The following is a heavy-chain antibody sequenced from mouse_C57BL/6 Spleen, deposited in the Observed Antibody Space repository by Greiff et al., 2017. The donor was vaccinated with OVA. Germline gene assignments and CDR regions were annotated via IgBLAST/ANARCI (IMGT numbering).Heavy chain of an antibody. Sequence: EVKLVESGGGLVKPGGSLKLSCAASGFTFSSYAMSWVRQTPEKRLEWVATISDGGSYTYYPDNVKGRFTISRDNAKNNLYLQMSHLKSEDTAMYYCARSTPLAMDYWGQGTSVTVSS. CDR1: GFTFSSYA. J-gene: IGHJ4*01. D-gene: IGHD6-1*01. CDR3: ARSTPLAMDY. CDR2: ISDGGSYT. V-gene: IGHV5-4*03.